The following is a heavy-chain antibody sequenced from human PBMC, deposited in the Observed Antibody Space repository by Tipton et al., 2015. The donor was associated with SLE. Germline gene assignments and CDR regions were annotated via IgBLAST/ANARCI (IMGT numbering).Heavy chain of an antibody. CDR3: AKDAVDYSGLGYYFDY. CDR2: INQDGSEK. CDR1: GFTFSTFW. D-gene: IGHD4-23*01. V-gene: IGHV3-7*01. Sequence: SLRLSCVDYGFTFSTFWMTWVRPAPGKGLEWVANINQDGSEKNYVDSVKGRFSISRDNAKNSLYLQMSRLRAEDTAVYYCAKDAVDYSGLGYYFDYGGQGTLVTVSS. J-gene: IGHJ4*02.